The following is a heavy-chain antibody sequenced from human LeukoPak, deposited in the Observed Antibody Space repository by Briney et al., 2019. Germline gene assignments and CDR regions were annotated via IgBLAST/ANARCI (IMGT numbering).Heavy chain of an antibody. D-gene: IGHD3-10*01. J-gene: IGHJ5*02. Sequence: EASVKVSCKASGYTFTGYYMHWVRQAPGQGLEWMGWINPNSGGTNYAQKFQGRVTMTRDTSISTAYMELSRLRSDDTAVYYCARDWGSYYYGSGNWFDPWGQGTLVTVSS. CDR1: GYTFTGYY. CDR2: INPNSGGT. V-gene: IGHV1-2*02. CDR3: ARDWGSYYYGSGNWFDP.